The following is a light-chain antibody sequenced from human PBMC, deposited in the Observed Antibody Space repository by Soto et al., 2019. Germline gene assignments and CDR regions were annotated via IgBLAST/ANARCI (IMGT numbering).Light chain of an antibody. V-gene: IGLV2-23*01. CDR2: EGS. J-gene: IGLJ1*01. CDR1: SSDVGSYNL. Sequence: QYAGAQPACVSGSPGQSITISCTGTSSDVGSYNLVSWYQHHPGKTPKLMIYEGSRRPSGVSNRFSASKSGNTASLTISGLQAEDEAEYYCCSYETSSTYVFGSGTKVTVL. CDR3: CSYETSSTYV.